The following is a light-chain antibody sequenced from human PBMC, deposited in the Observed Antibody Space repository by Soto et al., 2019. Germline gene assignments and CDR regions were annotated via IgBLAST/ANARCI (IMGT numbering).Light chain of an antibody. CDR3: QQYNNYFRT. CDR1: QSIDSW. V-gene: IGKV1-5*03. Sequence: DIQMTQNPSTLSASVGDRVTITCRAGQSIDSWLAWYQQKPGKAPNLLIYKASSLESGVPSRFSGSGSGTEFTLTISSLQPDDFATYYCQQYNNYFRTFGQGTKVDVK. CDR2: KAS. J-gene: IGKJ1*01.